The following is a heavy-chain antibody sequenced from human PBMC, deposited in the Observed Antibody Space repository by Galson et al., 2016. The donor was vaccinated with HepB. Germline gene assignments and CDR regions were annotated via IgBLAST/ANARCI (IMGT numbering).Heavy chain of an antibody. V-gene: IGHV3-48*03. CDR2: IRSNGSTI. Sequence: SLRLSCAASGFNFSSFGMNWVRQAPGKGLEWVSYIRSNGSTIYYADSVKGRFTISRDNAKNSLSLQMKSLRVEDTAVYYCARVIGRAPKGVDYWGQGTLVTVAS. J-gene: IGHJ4*02. CDR1: GFNFSSFG. CDR3: ARVIGRAPKGVDY.